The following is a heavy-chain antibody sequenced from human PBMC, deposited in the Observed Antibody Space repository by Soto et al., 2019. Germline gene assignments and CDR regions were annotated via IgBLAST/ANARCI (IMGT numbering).Heavy chain of an antibody. CDR1: GGTFSSYA. J-gene: IGHJ4*02. Sequence: QVQLVQSGAEVKKPGSSVKVSCKASGGTFSSYAISWVRQAPGQGLERMGGIIPIFGTANYAQKFQGRVTITADESTSTAYMELSSLSSEDTAVYYCARSGTIFGVVGDARDYWGQGTLVTVSS. CDR2: IIPIFGTA. V-gene: IGHV1-69*01. CDR3: ARSGTIFGVVGDARDY. D-gene: IGHD3-3*01.